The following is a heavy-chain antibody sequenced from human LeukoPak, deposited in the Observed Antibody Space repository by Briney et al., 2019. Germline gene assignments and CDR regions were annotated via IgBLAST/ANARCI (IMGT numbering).Heavy chain of an antibody. V-gene: IGHV1-2*02. CDR3: ARGKHFDSGGYYAAFYFDY. Sequence: ASVKVSCKASGYTFTGYYMQWVRQAPGQGLEWMGWINPNRGGTNYAQKFQGRVTMTRDTSISTAYMEFSSLKTDDTAMYYCARGKHFDSGGYYAAFYFDYWGQGTLIPVSS. CDR2: INPNRGGT. CDR1: GYTFTGYY. D-gene: IGHD3-22*01. J-gene: IGHJ4*02.